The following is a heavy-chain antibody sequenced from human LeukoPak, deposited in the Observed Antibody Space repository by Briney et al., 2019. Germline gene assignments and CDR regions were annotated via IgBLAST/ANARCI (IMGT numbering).Heavy chain of an antibody. CDR1: GFTFSSYA. V-gene: IGHV3-23*01. CDR2: ISGSGSST. CDR3: AKDLSSSWQKDY. Sequence: GGSLRLSCAASGFTFSSYAMSWVRQAPGKGLEWVSGISGSGSSTYHADSVKGRFAISRDNSKNTLYLQMNSLRAEDTAVYFCAKDLSSSWQKDYWGQGTLVTVSS. J-gene: IGHJ4*02. D-gene: IGHD6-13*01.